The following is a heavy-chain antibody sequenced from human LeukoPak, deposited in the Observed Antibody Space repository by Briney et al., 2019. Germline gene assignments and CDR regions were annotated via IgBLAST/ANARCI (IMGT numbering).Heavy chain of an antibody. CDR2: ISSSGSTI. J-gene: IGHJ2*01. V-gene: IGHV3-11*01. D-gene: IGHD7-27*01. CDR3: AKATGDWYFDL. Sequence: GGSLRLSCAASGFTFSDYYMSWIRQAPGKGLEWVSYISSSGSTIYYADSVKGRFTISRDNAKNSLYLQMNSLRPDDTAFYYCAKATGDWYFDLWGRGTLVTVSS. CDR1: GFTFSDYY.